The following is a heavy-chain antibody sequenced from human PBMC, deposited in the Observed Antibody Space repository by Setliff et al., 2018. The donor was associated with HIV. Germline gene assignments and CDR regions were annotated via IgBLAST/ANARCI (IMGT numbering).Heavy chain of an antibody. CDR1: GGTFGIYG. V-gene: IGHV1-69*05. Sequence: SVKVFCKASGGTFGIYGISWVRQAPGQGLEWMGGTIPMFGTANYAQKFQGRVTITTDESTNTGYMELSSLRSEDTAVYYCARPQWELGVDYYGMDVWGQGTTVTVSS. D-gene: IGHD1-26*01. J-gene: IGHJ6*02. CDR2: TIPMFGTA. CDR3: ARPQWELGVDYYGMDV.